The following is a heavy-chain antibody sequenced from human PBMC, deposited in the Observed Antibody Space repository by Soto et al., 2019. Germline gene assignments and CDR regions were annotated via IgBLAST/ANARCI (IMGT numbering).Heavy chain of an antibody. D-gene: IGHD3-9*01. Sequence: EVQLVESGGGLVQPGGSLRLSCAASRFAFSSYSMNWVRQAPGKGLEWLSYISSGSSTIYYADSVNGRFTISRDNAKNSLYLQRKSLRVEDTAVYYCARDDKYGFDIWGQGTMVTVSS. J-gene: IGHJ3*02. CDR2: ISSGSSTI. V-gene: IGHV3-48*01. CDR3: ARDDKYGFDI. CDR1: RFAFSSYS.